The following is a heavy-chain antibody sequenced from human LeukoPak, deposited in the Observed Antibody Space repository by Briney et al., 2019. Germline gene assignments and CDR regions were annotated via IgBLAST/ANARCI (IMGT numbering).Heavy chain of an antibody. V-gene: IGHV4-34*01. Sequence: SETLSLTCAVYGGSFSGYYWSWIRQPPGKGLEWIGEINHSGSTNYNPSLKSRVTISVDTSKNQFSLKLSSVTAADTAVYYCARGQFLVGATGEHYLDYWGQGTLVTVSS. D-gene: IGHD1-26*01. CDR2: INHSGST. J-gene: IGHJ4*02. CDR3: ARGQFLVGATGEHYLDY. CDR1: GGSFSGYY.